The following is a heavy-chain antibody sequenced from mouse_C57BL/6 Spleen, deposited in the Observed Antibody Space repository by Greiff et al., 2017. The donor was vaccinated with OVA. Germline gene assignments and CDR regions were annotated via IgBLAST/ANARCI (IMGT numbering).Heavy chain of an antibody. D-gene: IGHD2-4*01. CDR3: TRVDDYSWFAY. Sequence: EVKVVESGEGLVKPGGSLKLSCAASGFTFSSYAMSWVRQTPEKRLEWVAYISSGGDYIYYADTVKGRFTISRDNARNTLYLQMSSLKSEDTAMYYCTRVDDYSWFAYWGQGTLVTVSA. V-gene: IGHV5-9-1*02. CDR2: ISSGGDYI. CDR1: GFTFSSYA. J-gene: IGHJ3*01.